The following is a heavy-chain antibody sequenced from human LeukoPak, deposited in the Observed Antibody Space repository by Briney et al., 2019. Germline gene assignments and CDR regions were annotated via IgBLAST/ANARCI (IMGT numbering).Heavy chain of an antibody. V-gene: IGHV4-59*01. Sequence: QVQLQESGPGLAKPSETLSLTCTVSGGSISSYYWSWIRQPPGKGLEWIGYIYYSGSTNYNPSLKSRVTISVDTSKNQFSLKLSSVTAADTAVYYCASRPGYDSSGYLDYWGQGTLVTVSS. CDR2: IYYSGST. CDR3: ASRPGYDSSGYLDY. CDR1: GGSISSYY. J-gene: IGHJ4*02. D-gene: IGHD3-22*01.